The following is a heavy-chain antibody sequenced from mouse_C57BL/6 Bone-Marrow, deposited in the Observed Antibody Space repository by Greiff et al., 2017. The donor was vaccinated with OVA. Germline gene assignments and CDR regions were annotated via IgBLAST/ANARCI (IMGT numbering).Heavy chain of an antibody. CDR2: INYDGSST. CDR3: ARSGDGHFDD. CDR1: GFTFSDYY. J-gene: IGHJ2*01. V-gene: IGHV5-16*01. D-gene: IGHD2-3*01. Sequence: EVQLVESEGGLVQPGSSMKLSCTASGFTFSDYYMAWVRQVPEKGLEWVANINYDGSSTYYLDSLKSRFIISRDNAKNILYLQMSSLKSEDTATYYCARSGDGHFDDWGQGTTLTVS.